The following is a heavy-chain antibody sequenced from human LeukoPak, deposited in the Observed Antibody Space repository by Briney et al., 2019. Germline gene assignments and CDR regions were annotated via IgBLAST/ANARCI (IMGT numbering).Heavy chain of an antibody. J-gene: IGHJ5*02. CDR1: GYTFTSYY. V-gene: IGHV1-46*01. CDR3: ARGPWQQLGDNWFDP. CDR2: IIPSAGRT. D-gene: IGHD6-13*01. Sequence: GASVKVSCTASGYTFTSYYIHWVRQAPGQGLEWMGIIIPSAGRTNYAQKFRGRVSMTTDMSTSTVYMELSSLRSEDTAVYYCARGPWQQLGDNWFDPWGQGTLVTVSS.